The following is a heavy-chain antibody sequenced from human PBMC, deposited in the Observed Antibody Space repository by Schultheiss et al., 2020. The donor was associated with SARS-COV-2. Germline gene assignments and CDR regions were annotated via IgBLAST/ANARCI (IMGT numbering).Heavy chain of an antibody. D-gene: IGHD1-26*01. CDR2: IKSKTDGGTA. CDR3: VRAERDYFYYGMDV. Sequence: GGSLRLSCTASGFTFSNAWMIWVRQAPGKGLEWVGRIKSKTDGGTADYAAPVKGRFTISRDNAKNSLYLQMNSLRDEDAAVYFCVRAERDYFYYGMDVWGLGTTVTVSS. J-gene: IGHJ6*02. CDR1: GFTFSNAW. V-gene: IGHV3-15*07.